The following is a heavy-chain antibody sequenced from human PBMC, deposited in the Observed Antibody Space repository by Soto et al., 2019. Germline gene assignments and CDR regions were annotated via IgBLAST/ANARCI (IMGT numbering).Heavy chain of an antibody. CDR2: INAGNGKT. CDR1: GYTFTSYA. V-gene: IGHV1-3*01. D-gene: IGHD4-17*01. Sequence: GASVKVSCKASGYTFTSYALHWVRQAPGQSPEWMGWINAGNGKTEYSQKFQGRVTITRDTSASTAYLELSGLRSEDTAVYYCARNTLRFDYWGQGTLVTVSS. J-gene: IGHJ4*02. CDR3: ARNTLRFDY.